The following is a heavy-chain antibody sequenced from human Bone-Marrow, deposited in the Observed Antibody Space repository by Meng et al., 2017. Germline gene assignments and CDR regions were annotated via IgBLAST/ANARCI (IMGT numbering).Heavy chain of an antibody. V-gene: IGHV4-39*07. D-gene: IGHD5-12*01. J-gene: IGHJ3*01. CDR2: IYYSGTT. CDR1: GGSISSSSYY. CDR3: ARGVDYPPPGFPLDF. Sequence: SETLSLTCTVSGGSISSSSYYWGWIRQPPGKGLEWIGSIYYSGTTYDNPSLKSRVTISVDTSKNQFSLKLSSVTAADTAVYYCARGVDYPPPGFPLDFWGQGTMVTVSS.